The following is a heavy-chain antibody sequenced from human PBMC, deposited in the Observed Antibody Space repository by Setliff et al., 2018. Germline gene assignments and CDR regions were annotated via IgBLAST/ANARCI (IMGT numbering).Heavy chain of an antibody. J-gene: IGHJ4*02. V-gene: IGHV3-7*01. Sequence: PGGSLSLSCTSSGFTFSTYWMSWVRQAPGKGLEWVANIKHDGSEKNYVDSVKGRFTISRDNAENSLYLQMNSLRAEDTAVYYCARDHIYRGGSWYDYFDSWGQGTLVTVSS. CDR3: ARDHIYRGGSWYDYFDS. D-gene: IGHD2-15*01. CDR2: IKHDGSEK. CDR1: GFTFSTYW.